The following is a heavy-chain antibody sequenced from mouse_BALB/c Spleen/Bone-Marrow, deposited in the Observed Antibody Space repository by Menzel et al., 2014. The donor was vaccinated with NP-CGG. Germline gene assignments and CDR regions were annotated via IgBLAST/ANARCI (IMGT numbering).Heavy chain of an antibody. CDR3: ARDMGGLLFDY. CDR1: GFTFTDYY. D-gene: IGHD2-3*01. CDR2: IRNKTNGYTT. V-gene: IGHV7-3*02. Sequence: EVMLVESGGGLVQPGGSLRFSCATSGFTFTDYYMNWVRQPPGKALEWLGFIRNKTNGYTTEYSASVKGRFTISRDNSQSILYLQMNTLRAEDSATYYCARDMGGLLFDYWGQGTTLTVSS. J-gene: IGHJ2*01.